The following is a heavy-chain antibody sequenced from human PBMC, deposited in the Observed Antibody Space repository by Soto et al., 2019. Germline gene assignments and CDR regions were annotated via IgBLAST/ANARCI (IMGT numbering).Heavy chain of an antibody. V-gene: IGHV1-18*01. CDR2: ISAYNGNT. J-gene: IGHJ5*02. Sequence: ASVKVSCKASGYTFTSYGISWVRQAPGQGLEWMGWISAYNGNTNYAQKLQGRVTMTTDTSTSTAYVELRSLRSDDTAVYYCARVDTAMVKWFDPWGQGTLVTVSS. CDR1: GYTFTSYG. D-gene: IGHD5-18*01. CDR3: ARVDTAMVKWFDP.